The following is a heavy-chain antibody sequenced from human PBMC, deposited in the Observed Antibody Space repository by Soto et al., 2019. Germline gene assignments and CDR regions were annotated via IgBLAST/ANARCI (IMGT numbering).Heavy chain of an antibody. Sequence: GASVKVSCTASGYTFTSYGISWVRQAPGQGLEWMGWISDYNGNTNYAQKLQGRVTMTTDTSTSTAYMELRSLRSDDTAVYYCARLFTMVRGVLGTDAFDIWGHGTMVTVSS. V-gene: IGHV1-18*01. CDR2: ISDYNGNT. J-gene: IGHJ3*02. CDR3: ARLFTMVRGVLGTDAFDI. CDR1: GYTFTSYG. D-gene: IGHD3-10*01.